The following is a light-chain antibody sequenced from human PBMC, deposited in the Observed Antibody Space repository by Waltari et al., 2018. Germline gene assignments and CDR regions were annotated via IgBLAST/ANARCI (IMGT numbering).Light chain of an antibody. Sequence: IQMSQSPSSLSASVGDRVTVTCRASQGVSIYLNWYQQKPGNAPKLLIYNVNSLATGVPSRFSGAGSETEFTLTISSLQPEDVSTYYCQQGNTYPFSFGQGTTVEIK. V-gene: IGKV1-13*02. CDR3: QQGNTYPFS. J-gene: IGKJ2*03. CDR1: QGVSIY. CDR2: NVN.